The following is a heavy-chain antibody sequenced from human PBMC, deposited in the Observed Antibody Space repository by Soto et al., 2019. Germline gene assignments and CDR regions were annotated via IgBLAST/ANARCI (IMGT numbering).Heavy chain of an antibody. CDR2: IYYSGST. Sequence: QLQLQESGPGLVKPSETLSLTCTVSGGSISSSSYYWGWIRQPPGKGLEWIGSIYYSGSTYYNPSLKSRVTISVDTSKNQFSLKLSSVTAADPAVYYCARHLGPTNRGYFDYWGQGTLVTVSS. CDR3: ARHLGPTNRGYFDY. V-gene: IGHV4-39*01. J-gene: IGHJ4*02. D-gene: IGHD3-16*01. CDR1: GGSISSSSYY.